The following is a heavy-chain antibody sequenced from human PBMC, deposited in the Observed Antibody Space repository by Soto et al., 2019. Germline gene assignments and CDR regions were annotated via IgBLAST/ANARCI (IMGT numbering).Heavy chain of an antibody. D-gene: IGHD2-2*01. CDR3: ARLNVIPAAVLDY. V-gene: IGHV1-18*01. CDR1: GYTFTSYG. J-gene: IGHJ4*02. Sequence: HVQLVQSGAEVKKPGASVKVSCKASGYTFTSYGISWVRQAPGQGLEWMGWISAYNGNTNYAQKLQGRVTMTTDTYTSVSYTDMRSLSSHVSDVYYRARLNVIPAAVLDYWGQGTLVTVSS. CDR2: ISAYNGNT.